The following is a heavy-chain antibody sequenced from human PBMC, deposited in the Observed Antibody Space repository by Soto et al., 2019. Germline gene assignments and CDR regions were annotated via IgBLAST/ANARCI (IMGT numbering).Heavy chain of an antibody. V-gene: IGHV1-69*13. CDR3: EAEMTFGKLSVV. CDR2: IFPKFGTT. D-gene: IGHD3-16*02. CDR1: GDTDTNYV. Sequence: SVKVSCKASGDTDTNYVISWVRQAPGQGLEWMGGIFPKFGTTYSAQKLQDRLTITADESTSTVYMQLSSLGLDDTAVYYCEAEMTFGKLSVVWGQGTTVTVSS. J-gene: IGHJ6*02.